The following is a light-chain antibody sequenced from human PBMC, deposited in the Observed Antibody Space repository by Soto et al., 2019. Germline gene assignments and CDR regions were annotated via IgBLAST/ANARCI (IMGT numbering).Light chain of an antibody. J-gene: IGLJ3*02. CDR3: CLSAGCTVDFM. CDR2: KDT. CDR1: SSDVGNYNL. Sequence: QSALTQPASVSGSPGQSITISCIGASSDVGNYNLVSWHQQHPGTAPKLIIYKDTERPSGVSDRFSGSRSGNTASLTISGLQAEDEADYYCCLSAGCTVDFMFGGGTQLTVL. V-gene: IGLV2-23*01.